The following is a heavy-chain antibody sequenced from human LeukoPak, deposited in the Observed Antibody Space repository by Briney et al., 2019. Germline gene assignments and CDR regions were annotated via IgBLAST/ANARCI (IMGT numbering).Heavy chain of an antibody. D-gene: IGHD2-15*01. CDR3: ARGRYCSGGSCSTTPLLRGSYFDY. Sequence: PSETLSLTCAVYGGSFSGYYWSWIRQPPGKGLEWIGEINHSGSTNYNPSLKSRVTISVDTSKNQFSLKLSSVTAADTAVYYCARGRYCSGGSCSTTPLLRGSYFDYWGQGTLVTVSS. CDR1: GGSFSGYY. CDR2: INHSGST. J-gene: IGHJ4*02. V-gene: IGHV4-34*01.